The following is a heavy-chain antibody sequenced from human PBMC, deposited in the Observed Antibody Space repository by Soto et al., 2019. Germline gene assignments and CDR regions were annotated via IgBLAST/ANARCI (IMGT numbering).Heavy chain of an antibody. Sequence: ASVKVSCKASGYTFTSYDINWVRQATGQGLEWMGWMNPNSGNTGYAQKFQGRVTMTRNTSISTAYMELSSLRSEDTAVYYCARLFWSGYDYYYHYMDVWGKGTTVTVSS. D-gene: IGHD3-3*01. CDR2: MNPNSGNT. V-gene: IGHV1-8*01. CDR3: ARLFWSGYDYYYHYMDV. CDR1: GYTFTSYD. J-gene: IGHJ6*03.